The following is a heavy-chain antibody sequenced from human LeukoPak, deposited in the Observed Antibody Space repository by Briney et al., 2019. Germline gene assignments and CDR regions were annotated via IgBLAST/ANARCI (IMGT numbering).Heavy chain of an antibody. V-gene: IGHV3-48*04. D-gene: IGHD5-18*01. J-gene: IGHJ6*02. CDR2: ISSSGSTI. CDR1: GFTFSSYA. CDR3: ARDQYSYYYYYGMDV. Sequence: GGSLRLSCAASGFTFSSYAMSWVRQAPGKGLEWVSYISSSGSTIYYADSVKGRFTISRDNAKNSLYLQMNSLRAEDTAVYYCARDQYSYYYYYGMDVWGQGTTVTVS.